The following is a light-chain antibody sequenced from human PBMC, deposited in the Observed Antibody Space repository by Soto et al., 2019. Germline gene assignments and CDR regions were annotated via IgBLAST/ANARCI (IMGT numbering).Light chain of an antibody. CDR1: QSVSSN. CDR3: QQYNNSPPIT. V-gene: IGKV3-15*01. Sequence: VWTQSQRTLSVSAGGVATVSCRTSQSVSSNLAWYQQKPGLAPRLLIYGASTRATGIPARFSGSGSGTKFTLTSRRLRSDDFAVYSCQQYNNSPPITFGQGTRLEIK. J-gene: IGKJ5*01. CDR2: GAS.